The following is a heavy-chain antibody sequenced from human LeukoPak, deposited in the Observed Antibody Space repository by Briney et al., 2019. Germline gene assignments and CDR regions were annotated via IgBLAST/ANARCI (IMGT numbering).Heavy chain of an antibody. J-gene: IGHJ3*01. CDR2: IYPGDSET. CDR1: GYNFTSYW. CDR3: ANLIGGDFAFDV. Sequence: GESLKISCKNSGYNFTSYWIGWVRQMPGKGLEWMGIIYPGDSETRYSPSFQGQVTISVDKFISTAYLQWSSLKASDTAMYYCANLIGGDFAFDVWGQGTMVTVSS. D-gene: IGHD2-21*02. V-gene: IGHV5-51*01.